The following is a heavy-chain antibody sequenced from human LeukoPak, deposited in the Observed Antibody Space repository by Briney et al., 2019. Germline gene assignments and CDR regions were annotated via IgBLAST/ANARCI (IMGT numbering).Heavy chain of an antibody. D-gene: IGHD2-21*01. CDR3: VKDCGGGTCYSDY. Sequence: GGSLRLSCAASGFTFSSYAMSWVRQAPGKGLEWVSGINGVGGGTYYADSVKGRFTVSRDDSKDTLYLQLSSLRAEDTAVYFCVKDCGGGTCYSDYWGQGTLVTVSS. V-gene: IGHV3-23*01. CDR2: INGVGGGT. CDR1: GFTFSSYA. J-gene: IGHJ4*02.